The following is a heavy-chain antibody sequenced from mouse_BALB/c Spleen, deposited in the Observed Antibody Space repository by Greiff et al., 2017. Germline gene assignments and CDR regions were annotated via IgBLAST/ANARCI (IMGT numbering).Heavy chain of an antibody. D-gene: IGHD2-2*01. CDR2: ILPGSGST. CDR1: GYTFSSYW. V-gene: IGHV1-9*01. CDR3: AREGGYARAWFAY. J-gene: IGHJ3*01. Sequence: QVQLKESGAELMKPGASVKISCKATGYTFSSYWIEWVKQRPGHGLEWIGEILPGSGSTNYNEKFKGKATFTADTSSNTAYMQLSSLTSEDSAVYYCAREGGYARAWFAYWGQGTLVTVSA.